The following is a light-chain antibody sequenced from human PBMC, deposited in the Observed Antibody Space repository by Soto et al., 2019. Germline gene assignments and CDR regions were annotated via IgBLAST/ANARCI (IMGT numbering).Light chain of an antibody. CDR1: QSISLNY. J-gene: IGKJ3*01. V-gene: IGKV3-20*01. CDR3: QQYGDSPVT. Sequence: EIVLTQSPGTLSLSPGERAILSCRASQSISLNYLAWYQHKPGQAPRLLISGVSRRATGIPDRFSGSGSGTDFPLAISRQEPEDFAVYYCQQYGDSPVTFGPGTKVEIK. CDR2: GVS.